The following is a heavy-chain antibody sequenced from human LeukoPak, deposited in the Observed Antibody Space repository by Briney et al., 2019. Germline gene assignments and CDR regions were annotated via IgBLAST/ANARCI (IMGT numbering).Heavy chain of an antibody. CDR1: GGSFSGYY. J-gene: IGHJ4*02. CDR3: ARLRWYYDSSGCYFDY. D-gene: IGHD3-22*01. Sequence: SETLSLTCAVYGGSFSGYYWNWIRQPPGKGLEWIGEINHSGSTNYNPSLKSRVTISVDTSKNQFSLKLSSVTAADTAVYYCARLRWYYDSSGCYFDYWGQGTLVTVSS. CDR2: INHSGST. V-gene: IGHV4-34*01.